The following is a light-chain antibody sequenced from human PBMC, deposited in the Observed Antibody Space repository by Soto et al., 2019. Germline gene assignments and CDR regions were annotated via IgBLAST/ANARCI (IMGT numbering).Light chain of an antibody. V-gene: IGKV1-9*01. CDR2: AAS. Sequence: DSEMTQSGSSRSASVGVRFTICCRASQGIDTSLAWYQQKPGKAPKLLIYAASNFQSGVPSRFSGSGSGTHFNLTISSLQTEDFATYYCQQLHGYPITFGQGTRLEIK. CDR1: QGIDTS. J-gene: IGKJ5*01. CDR3: QQLHGYPIT.